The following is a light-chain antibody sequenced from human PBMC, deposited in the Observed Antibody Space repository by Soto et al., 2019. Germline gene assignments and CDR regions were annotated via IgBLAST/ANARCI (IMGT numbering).Light chain of an antibody. CDR3: QQLTNFRFT. V-gene: IGKV1-9*01. CDR2: GAS. CDR1: QGINKF. Sequence: IQLTQSPSSLSASVRDRVTITCRASQGINKFLAWYHQRPGKAPQLLVYGASTLQSGVPSRFSGRGSGTDFPLTISSLQPADFATYYCQQLTNFRFTFGQGTKLDIK. J-gene: IGKJ2*01.